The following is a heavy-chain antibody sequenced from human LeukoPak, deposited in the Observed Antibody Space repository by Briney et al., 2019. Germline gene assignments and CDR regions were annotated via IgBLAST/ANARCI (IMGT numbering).Heavy chain of an antibody. D-gene: IGHD2-2*01. CDR1: GYTFTGYY. CDR3: ARDRGYCSSTSCYEGGFWFDP. V-gene: IGHV1-2*06. CDR2: INPNSGGT. J-gene: IGHJ5*02. Sequence: ASVKVSCKASGYTFTGYYMHWVRQAPGQGLEWMGRINPNSGGTNYAQKFQGRVTMTRDTSISTAYMELSRLRSDDTAVYYCARDRGYCSSTSCYEGGFWFDPWGQGTLVTVSS.